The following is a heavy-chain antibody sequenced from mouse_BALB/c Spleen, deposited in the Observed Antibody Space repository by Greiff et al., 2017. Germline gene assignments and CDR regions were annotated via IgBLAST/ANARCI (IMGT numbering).Heavy chain of an antibody. CDR3: ARKGTGNYFDY. D-gene: IGHD4-1*01. Sequence: EVQLQQSGAELVKPGASVKLSCTASGFNFKDTYMHWVKQRPEQGLEWIGRIDPANGNTKSDPKFQGKATITADTSSNTAYLQRRSLTSEDTAVDYCARKGTGNYFDYWGQGTTRTVSS. J-gene: IGHJ2*01. CDR2: IDPANGNT. CDR1: GFNFKDTY. V-gene: IGHV14-3*02.